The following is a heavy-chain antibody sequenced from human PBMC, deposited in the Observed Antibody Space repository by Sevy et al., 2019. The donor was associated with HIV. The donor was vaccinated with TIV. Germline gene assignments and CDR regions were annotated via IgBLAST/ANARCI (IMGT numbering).Heavy chain of an antibody. CDR2: IDQSGNA. D-gene: IGHD3-3*01. V-gene: IGHV4-38-2*01. Sequence: SETLSLTCAVSGYSISRGYHWGWIRQPPGKGLEWIGSIDQSGNAYYNPSLRSRVTISVDTSKNQFSLYVRNVTATDTAIYYCARQGIFGVTYSFDYWGRGTLVTVSS. J-gene: IGHJ4*01. CDR1: GYSISRGYH. CDR3: ARQGIFGVTYSFDY.